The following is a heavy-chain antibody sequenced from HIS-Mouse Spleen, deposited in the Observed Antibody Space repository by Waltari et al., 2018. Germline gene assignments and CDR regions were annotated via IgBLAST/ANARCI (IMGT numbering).Heavy chain of an antibody. CDR1: GGSFSGYY. D-gene: IGHD1-26*01. CDR2: INHSGST. V-gene: IGHV4-34*01. J-gene: IGHJ1*01. CDR3: ARGALRGSYYWGEYFQH. Sequence: QVQLQQWRAGLLKPSETLSLTCAVYGGSFSGYYWSWIREPPGKGLEWIGEINHSGSTNYNPSLKSRVTISVDTSKNQFSLKLSSVTAADTAVYYCARGALRGSYYWGEYFQHWGQGTLVTVSS.